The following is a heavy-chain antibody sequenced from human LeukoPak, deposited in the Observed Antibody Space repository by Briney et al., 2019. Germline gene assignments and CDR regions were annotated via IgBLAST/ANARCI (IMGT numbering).Heavy chain of an antibody. CDR1: GFTFRSHG. Sequence: GKSLTLSCAASGFTFRSHGMHWVRQAPGKGLEWVSSISSSSSYIYYADSVKGRFTISRDNAKNSLYLQMNSLRAEDTAVYYCARASPQWLVVFDFDYWGQGTLVTVSS. V-gene: IGHV3-21*01. D-gene: IGHD6-19*01. J-gene: IGHJ4*02. CDR3: ARASPQWLVVFDFDY. CDR2: ISSSSSYI.